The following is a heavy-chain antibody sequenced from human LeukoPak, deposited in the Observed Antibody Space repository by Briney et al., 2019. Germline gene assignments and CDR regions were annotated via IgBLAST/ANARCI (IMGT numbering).Heavy chain of an antibody. V-gene: IGHV1-69*13. D-gene: IGHD6-6*01. CDR3: ARGSSSHRAFDI. J-gene: IGHJ3*02. CDR1: GGTFSSYA. Sequence: GASVKVSCKASGGTFSSYAISWVRQAPGQGLEWMGGIIPIFGTANYAQKFQGRVTITADESTSTAYMELSSLRSEDTAVYYCARGSSSHRAFDIWGQGTMVTVSS. CDR2: IIPIFGTA.